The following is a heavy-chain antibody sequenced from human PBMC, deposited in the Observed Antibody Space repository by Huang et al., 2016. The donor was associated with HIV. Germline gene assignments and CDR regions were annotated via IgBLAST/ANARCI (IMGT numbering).Heavy chain of an antibody. CDR3: ARQWTILEWLLGLDV. D-gene: IGHD3-3*01. Sequence: QMQLQQRGAGLLKPSETLSLTCGVSGGSFTGNYLTWIRQAPGKGLEWIGEVNDSGATNYTPALNGRFTISLDKSNRELSLNLRSVTAADTAVYYCARQWTILEWLLGLDVWGQGTTVIVSS. J-gene: IGHJ6*02. CDR1: GGSFTGNY. CDR2: VNDSGAT. V-gene: IGHV4-34*02.